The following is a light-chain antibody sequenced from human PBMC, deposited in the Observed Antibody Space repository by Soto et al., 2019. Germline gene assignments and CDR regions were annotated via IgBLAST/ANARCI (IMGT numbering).Light chain of an antibody. CDR2: DAS. V-gene: IGKV3-11*01. J-gene: IGKJ2*01. CDR3: QQRCNWPPMYT. Sequence: EIVLTQSPATLSLSPGERAILSCRASQSVSSYLAWYQQKPGQAPRLLIYDASNRATGIPARFSGSGSGTDFTLTISSLEPEDFAVYYCQQRCNWPPMYTFGQGTKLEIK. CDR1: QSVSSY.